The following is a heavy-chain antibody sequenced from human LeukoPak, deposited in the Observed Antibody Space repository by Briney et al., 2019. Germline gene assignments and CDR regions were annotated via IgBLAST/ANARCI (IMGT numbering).Heavy chain of an antibody. D-gene: IGHD6-6*01. CDR1: GGSLSTSSYY. CDR2: IYYSGST. Sequence: SETLSLTCTVSGGSLSTSSYYWGWIRQPPGKGLEWIGSIYYSGSTFYNPSLKSRVTIFVDTSRNQFSLKLSSVTAADTAVYYCARHYSSSPGNWFDPWGQGTLVTVSS. V-gene: IGHV4-39*01. J-gene: IGHJ5*02. CDR3: ARHYSSSPGNWFDP.